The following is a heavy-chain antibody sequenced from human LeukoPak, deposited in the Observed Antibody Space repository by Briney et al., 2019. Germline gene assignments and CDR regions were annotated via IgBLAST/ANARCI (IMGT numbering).Heavy chain of an antibody. CDR1: GGSISSGSYY. V-gene: IGHV4-61*02. D-gene: IGHD3-9*01. J-gene: IGHJ4*02. CDR2: IYTSGRT. CDR3: ARGRDDPLTGHQKGGFDY. Sequence: PSETLSLTCTVSGGSISSGSYYGSWIRQPAGKGLEWIGRIYTSGRTNYNPSFKSRVIISVDTSKNQFSLKLSSVTAADTAVYYCARGRDDPLTGHQKGGFDYWGQGALVTVSS.